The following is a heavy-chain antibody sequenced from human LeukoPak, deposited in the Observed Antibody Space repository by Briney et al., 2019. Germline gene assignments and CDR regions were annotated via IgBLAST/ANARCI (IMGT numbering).Heavy chain of an antibody. J-gene: IGHJ4*02. D-gene: IGHD3-10*01. CDR3: ARESMVRGAHWPLDY. Sequence: GGSLRLFCAASGFTFSSYWMSWVRQAPGKGLEWVANIKQDGSEKYYVDSVKGRFTISRDNAKNSLYLLMNSLRAEDTAVYYCARESMVRGAHWPLDYWGQGTLVTVSS. V-gene: IGHV3-7*01. CDR2: IKQDGSEK. CDR1: GFTFSSYW.